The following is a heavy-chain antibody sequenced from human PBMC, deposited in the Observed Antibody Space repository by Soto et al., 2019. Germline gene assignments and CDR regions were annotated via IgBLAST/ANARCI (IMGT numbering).Heavy chain of an antibody. V-gene: IGHV3-49*04. D-gene: IGHD3-10*01. Sequence: GGSLRLSCTASGFTFGDYAMSWVRQAPGKGLEWVGFIRSKGSGGTSEYAASVKGRFTFSRDDSKSIAYLQMNSLKIEDTAVYYCTRDQPITPWGQGTMVTVSS. J-gene: IGHJ3*01. CDR2: IRSKGSGGTS. CDR1: GFTFGDYA. CDR3: TRDQPITP.